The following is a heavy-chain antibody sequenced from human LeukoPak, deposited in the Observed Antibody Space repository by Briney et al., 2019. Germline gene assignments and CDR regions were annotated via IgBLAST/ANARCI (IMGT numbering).Heavy chain of an antibody. CDR2: TTGDGSEN. V-gene: IGHV3-7*01. Sequence: GGSLRLSCAASGFDVSRYYMTWVRQAPGKGLEWVATTTGDGSENYYVDSVKGRFTISRDNAKNSLSLQMNSLRVEDAAVYYCVSLSSGYWGQGTLVTVSS. CDR3: VSLSSGY. J-gene: IGHJ4*02. CDR1: GFDVSRYY. D-gene: IGHD1-26*01.